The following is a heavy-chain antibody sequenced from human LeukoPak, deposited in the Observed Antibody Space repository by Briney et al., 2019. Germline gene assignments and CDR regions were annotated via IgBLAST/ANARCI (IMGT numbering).Heavy chain of an antibody. Sequence: SETLSLTCAVFGYSISSGYYWGWIRQPPGKGLEWIGSIYHSGRTFCNPSLKSRVTISVDTSKNQFSLKVTSVTAADTAVYYCARHAYGDHLWPWGQGTLVTVSS. CDR1: GYSISSGYY. CDR3: ARHAYGDHLWP. D-gene: IGHD4-17*01. CDR2: IYHSGRT. J-gene: IGHJ5*02. V-gene: IGHV4-38-2*01.